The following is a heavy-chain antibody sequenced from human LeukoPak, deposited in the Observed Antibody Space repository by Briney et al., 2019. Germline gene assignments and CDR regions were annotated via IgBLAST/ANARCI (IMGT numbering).Heavy chain of an antibody. V-gene: IGHV4-59*01. D-gene: IGHD3-22*01. Sequence: SETLSLTCTVSGGSISSYYWSWIRQPPGKGLEWIGFFYYSGSTNYNPSLKSRVTMLVDPSKNHFSLKLSSVTAADTAVYYCARDHSDYPRVFDYWGQGTLVTVSS. J-gene: IGHJ4*02. CDR3: ARDHSDYPRVFDY. CDR2: FYYSGST. CDR1: GGSISSYY.